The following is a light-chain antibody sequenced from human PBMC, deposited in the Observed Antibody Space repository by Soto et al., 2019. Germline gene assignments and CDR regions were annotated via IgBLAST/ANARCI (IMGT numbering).Light chain of an antibody. V-gene: IGKV3-15*01. CDR3: QHYNNWPPMYT. Sequence: ILMTQSPATLSVSPGERATLSCRASLSISINLAWYQQKPGQAPRLLIYGASTRATGVPARFSGSGSMTEFTLTISSLQSEDFAVYYCQHYNNWPPMYTFGQGTKLEIK. CDR2: GAS. J-gene: IGKJ2*01. CDR1: LSISIN.